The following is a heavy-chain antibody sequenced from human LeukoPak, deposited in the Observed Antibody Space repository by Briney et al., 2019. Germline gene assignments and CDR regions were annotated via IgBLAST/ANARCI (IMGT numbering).Heavy chain of an antibody. V-gene: IGHV1-2*02. CDR2: INPNSGGT. J-gene: IGHJ4*02. D-gene: IGHD3-3*01. Sequence: ASVTVSCKASGYTFTGYYMHWVRQAPGQGLEWMGWINPNSGGTNYAQKFQGRVTMTRNTSISTAYMELSSLRSEDTAVYYCARGGWDDFWSGYYPTPFDYWGQGTLVTVSS. CDR3: ARGGWDDFWSGYYPTPFDY. CDR1: GYTFTGYY.